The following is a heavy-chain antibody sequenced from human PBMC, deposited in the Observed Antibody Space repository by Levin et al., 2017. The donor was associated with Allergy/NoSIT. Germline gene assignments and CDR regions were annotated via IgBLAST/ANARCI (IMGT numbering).Heavy chain of an antibody. CDR2: IYSGGST. Sequence: GESLKISCAASGFTVSSNYMSWVRQAPGKGLEWVSVIYSGGSTYYADSVKGRFTISRDNSKNTLYLQMNSLRAEDTAVYYCARVIQNIGLPIDYWGQGTLVTVSS. J-gene: IGHJ4*02. CDR1: GFTVSSNY. CDR3: ARVIQNIGLPIDY. D-gene: IGHD5-12*01. V-gene: IGHV3-53*01.